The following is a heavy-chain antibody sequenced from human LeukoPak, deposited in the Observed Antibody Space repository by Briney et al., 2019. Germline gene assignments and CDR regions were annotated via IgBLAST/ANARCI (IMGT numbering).Heavy chain of an antibody. Sequence: GGSLRLSCAASGFTFSSYGMHWVRQAPGKGLEWVAFIRYDGSNKYYADSVKGRFTISRDNSKNTLYLQMNSLRAEDTAVYYCAKTRSSSSYYYYYYMDVWGKGTTVTVSS. CDR3: AKTRSSSSYYYYYYMDV. CDR2: IRYDGSNK. J-gene: IGHJ6*03. CDR1: GFTFSSYG. V-gene: IGHV3-30*02. D-gene: IGHD6-13*01.